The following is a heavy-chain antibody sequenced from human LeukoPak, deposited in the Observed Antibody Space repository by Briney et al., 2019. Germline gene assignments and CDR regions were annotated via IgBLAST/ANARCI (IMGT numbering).Heavy chain of an antibody. CDR3: VCSCAYDWGGDCWGAFDL. V-gene: IGHV4-59*01. CDR1: GDSMSRYY. CDR2: IYYSGSN. D-gene: IGHD2-21*02. J-gene: IGHJ3*01. Sequence: SETLSLTCTDSGDSMSRYYRSWIRHPPGTGLEWIGYIYYSGSNKNNPSLKSRVAISIDTSKNHFSLKLNSVTTAERAVDSAVCSCAYDWGGDCWGAFDLWGQGTLVPVSS.